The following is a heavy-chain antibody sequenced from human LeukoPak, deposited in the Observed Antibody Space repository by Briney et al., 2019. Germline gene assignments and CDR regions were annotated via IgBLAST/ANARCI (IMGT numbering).Heavy chain of an antibody. D-gene: IGHD6-13*01. CDR2: ISYDGSNK. Sequence: GGSLRLSCAASGFTFSSYAMHWVRQAPGKGLEWVAVISYDGSNKYYADSVKGRFTISRDNSKNTLYLQMNSLRAEDTAVYYCARDSRIAAAGADLDYWGQGTLVTVSS. J-gene: IGHJ4*02. CDR1: GFTFSSYA. CDR3: ARDSRIAAAGADLDY. V-gene: IGHV3-30-3*01.